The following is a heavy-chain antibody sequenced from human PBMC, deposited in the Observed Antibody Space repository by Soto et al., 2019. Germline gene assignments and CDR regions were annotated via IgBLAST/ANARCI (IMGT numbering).Heavy chain of an antibody. J-gene: IGHJ6*02. Sequence: ASVKVSCKASGYTFTNYGISWVRQAPGQGLEWMGWISAYSGITNYAQKLQGRVTMTTDTSTSTAYMELRSLRSDDTAVYYCARGLQGAAAGTAEDYYYGMDVWGQGTTVTVSS. D-gene: IGHD6-13*01. CDR1: GYTFTNYG. CDR2: ISAYSGIT. V-gene: IGHV1-18*01. CDR3: ARGLQGAAAGTAEDYYYGMDV.